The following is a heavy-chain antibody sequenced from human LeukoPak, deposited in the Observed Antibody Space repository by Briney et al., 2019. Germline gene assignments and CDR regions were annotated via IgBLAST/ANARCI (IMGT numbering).Heavy chain of an antibody. CDR3: ARHRGGTVIIDY. CDR2: MNPNSGNT. D-gene: IGHD4-23*01. Sequence: ASVKVSCKASGYTFTSYDINWVRQATGQGLEWMGWMNPNSGNTGYAQKFQGRVTMTRNTSISTAYMELSSLRSEDTAVYYCARHRGGTVIIDYWGQGTLVTVSS. V-gene: IGHV1-8*01. CDR1: GYTFTSYD. J-gene: IGHJ4*02.